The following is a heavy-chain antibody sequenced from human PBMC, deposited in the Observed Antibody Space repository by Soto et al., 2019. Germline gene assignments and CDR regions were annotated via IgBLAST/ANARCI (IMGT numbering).Heavy chain of an antibody. D-gene: IGHD1-1*01. J-gene: IGHJ4*02. CDR2: ISWNSDSI. Sequence: SLRLSSAASGFTFDDYAMNWVRQAPGKGLEWVSGISWNSDSIDYADSVKGRFTFSSDNAKNSLYLQMNSLRAEDTALYYCAKDISMGTNTYCLDYWGQGTMVTVSS. CDR3: AKDISMGTNTYCLDY. V-gene: IGHV3-9*01. CDR1: GFTFDDYA.